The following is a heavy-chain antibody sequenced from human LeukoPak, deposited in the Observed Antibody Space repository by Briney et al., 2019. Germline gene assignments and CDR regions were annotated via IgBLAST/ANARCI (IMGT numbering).Heavy chain of an antibody. Sequence: ASVKVSCKVPGYTFTDYYMHWVQQAPGKGLEWMGLVDPEDGETIYAEKFQGRVTITADTSTDTAYMELNSLRSEDTAVYYCAPTKQQLVLYFVYWGQGTLATVSS. J-gene: IGHJ4*02. D-gene: IGHD6-13*01. CDR1: GYTFTDYY. CDR3: APTKQQLVLYFVY. CDR2: VDPEDGET. V-gene: IGHV1-69-2*01.